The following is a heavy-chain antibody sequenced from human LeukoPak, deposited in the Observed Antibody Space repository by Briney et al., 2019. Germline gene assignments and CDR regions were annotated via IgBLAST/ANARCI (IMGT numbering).Heavy chain of an antibody. Sequence: SSETLSLTCTVSGGSISSYYWSWLRQPPGKGLEWIGYIYYSGSTNYNPSLKSRVTISVDTSKNQFSLKLSSVTAADTAVYHCARDRALGYCSSTSCYDHYGMDVWGQGTTVTVSS. V-gene: IGHV4-59*01. CDR1: GGSISSYY. CDR3: ARDRALGYCSSTSCYDHYGMDV. D-gene: IGHD2-2*01. CDR2: IYYSGST. J-gene: IGHJ6*02.